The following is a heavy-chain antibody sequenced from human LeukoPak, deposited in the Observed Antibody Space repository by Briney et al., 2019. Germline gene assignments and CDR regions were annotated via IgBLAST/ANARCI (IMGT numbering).Heavy chain of an antibody. J-gene: IGHJ4*02. D-gene: IGHD5-12*01. V-gene: IGHV1-69*05. CDR3: ARERGGDRGYDLDY. CDR1: GGTFSSYA. CDR2: IIPIFGTA. Sequence: SVKVSCKASGGTFSSYAISWVRQAPGQGLEWMGRIIPIFGTANYAQKFQGRVTITTDESTSTAYVELSSLRSEDTAVYYCARERGGDRGYDLDYWGQGTLVTVSS.